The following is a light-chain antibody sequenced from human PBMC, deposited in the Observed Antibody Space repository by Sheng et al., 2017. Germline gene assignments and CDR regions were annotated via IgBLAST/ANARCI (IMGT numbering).Light chain of an antibody. J-gene: IGKJ4*01. CDR3: HEYNSWPGGA. V-gene: IGKV3-15*01. CDR2: DAS. Sequence: EIVMTQSPVTLSASPGERVTLSCRASQTVNNNLAWYQQKMGQAPRLLIYDASIRATGIPARFRGSGSGTQFSLSISSLQSEDFAIYYCHEYNSWPGGAFGGGTRVDI. CDR1: QTVNNN.